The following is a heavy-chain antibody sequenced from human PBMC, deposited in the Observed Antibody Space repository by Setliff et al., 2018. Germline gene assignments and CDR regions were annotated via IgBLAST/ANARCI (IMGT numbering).Heavy chain of an antibody. V-gene: IGHV4-59*01. J-gene: IGHJ4*02. D-gene: IGHD3-3*02. CDR3: ARDFPYSGGSGAFLY. Sequence: NLSETLSLTCNVSGGSISTYHWSWIRQPPRKRLEWIGYIYNSGTTNYNPSLKSRVTISVDTSNKQFFLKLTSVTAADTAVYYCARDFPYSGGSGAFLYWGQGALVTVSS. CDR1: GGSISTYH. CDR2: IYNSGTT.